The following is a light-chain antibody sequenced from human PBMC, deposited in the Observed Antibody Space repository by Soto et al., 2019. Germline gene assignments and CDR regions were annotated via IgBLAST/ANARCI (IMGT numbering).Light chain of an antibody. V-gene: IGLV7-46*01. Sequence: QAVVTQEPSLTVSPGGTVTCTCGSSSGAVTNAHYPYWFQQKPGQAPKTLIYDAHNKHSWTPARFSGSLLGGKAALTLSGAQPEDEAEYYCLLSYSGTRLVFGGATKVTVL. CDR3: LLSYSGTRLV. CDR1: SGAVTNAHY. J-gene: IGLJ2*01. CDR2: DAH.